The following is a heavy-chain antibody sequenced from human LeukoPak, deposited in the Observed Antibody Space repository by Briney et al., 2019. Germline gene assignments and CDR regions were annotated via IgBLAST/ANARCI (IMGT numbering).Heavy chain of an antibody. CDR2: ISSSRRYI. D-gene: IGHD2-21*02. J-gene: IGHJ2*01. Sequence: GGSLTLSCAASGSTFSSYTMKWVRQAPGKGLEWVSNISSSRRYIYYADSVKGRFTISRHNAKNPLYLKMNSLRGEDTSVYYCARDGGCCGDCYASWGRGALVTVSS. V-gene: IGHV3-21*01. CDR1: GSTFSSYT. CDR3: ARDGGCCGDCYAS.